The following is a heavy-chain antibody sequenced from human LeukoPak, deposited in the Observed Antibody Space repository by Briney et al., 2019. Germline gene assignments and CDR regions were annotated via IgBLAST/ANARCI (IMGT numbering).Heavy chain of an antibody. V-gene: IGHV4-34*01. CDR1: GGPFSDYY. D-gene: IGHD2-2*01. CDR3: ARCTTTRWFDP. CDR2: INHSGST. J-gene: IGHJ5*02. Sequence: SETLSLTCAVYGGPFSDYYWSWIRQPPGKGLEWIGEINHSGSTNYNPPLKSRVTISVDTSKNQFSLNLSSVSAADTAVYYCARCTTTRWFDPWGQGTLVTVSS.